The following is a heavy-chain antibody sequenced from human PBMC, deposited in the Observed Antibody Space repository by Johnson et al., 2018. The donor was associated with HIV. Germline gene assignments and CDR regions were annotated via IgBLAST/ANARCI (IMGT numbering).Heavy chain of an antibody. CDR1: GFTFSSYG. CDR2: IWYDGSNK. V-gene: IGHV3-33*01. Sequence: QVQLVESGGGVVQPGRSLRLSCAASGFTFSSYGMHWVRQAPGKGLEWVAVIWYDGSNKYYVDSVKGRFTISRANAKNSLYLQMNSLRAEDTAVYYCARVQSLQWELLDGDAFDIWGQGTMVTVSS. J-gene: IGHJ3*02. CDR3: ARVQSLQWELLDGDAFDI. D-gene: IGHD1-26*01.